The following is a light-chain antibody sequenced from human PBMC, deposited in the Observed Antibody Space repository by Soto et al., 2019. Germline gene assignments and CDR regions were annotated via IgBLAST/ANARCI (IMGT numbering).Light chain of an antibody. V-gene: IGKV1-39*01. CDR1: QSISSY. CDR2: AAS. CDR3: QQGYSTPYT. Sequence: DIQMTQSPSSLSASVGDRVTITCRASQSISSYLNWYQQKPGKAPKLLIYAASSLQSGVPSRFSGSGSGPDFTLTISSLQPEDFATYYCQQGYSTPYTFGHGTKLEIK. J-gene: IGKJ2*01.